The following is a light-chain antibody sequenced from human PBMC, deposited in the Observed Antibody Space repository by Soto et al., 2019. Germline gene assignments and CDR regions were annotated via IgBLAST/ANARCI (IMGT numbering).Light chain of an antibody. V-gene: IGKV3D-20*01. J-gene: IGKJ1*01. CDR1: QGVNSNY. CDR2: DTS. Sequence: EIVLTQSPATLSLSPGERATLSCGASQGVNSNYLAWYQQKPGLAPRLLIYDTSSRATGIPDRFSGSRSGTDFTLTISRLEPEDFALYYCQQYGRSPGTFGQGTKVEIK. CDR3: QQYGRSPGT.